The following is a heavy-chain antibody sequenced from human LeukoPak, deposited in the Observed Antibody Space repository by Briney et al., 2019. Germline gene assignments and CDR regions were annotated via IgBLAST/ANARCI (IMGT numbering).Heavy chain of an antibody. V-gene: IGHV3-48*04. CDR3: ARIGAGITIDY. J-gene: IGHJ4*02. D-gene: IGHD6-13*01. CDR1: GFTFSSYS. CDR2: ISSSSSTI. Sequence: GGSLRLSCAPSGFTFSSYSMNWVRQAPGKGLEWVSYISSSSSTIYYADSVKGRFTISGDNAKNSLYLQMSSLRAEDTAVYYCARIGAGITIDYWGQGTLVTVSS.